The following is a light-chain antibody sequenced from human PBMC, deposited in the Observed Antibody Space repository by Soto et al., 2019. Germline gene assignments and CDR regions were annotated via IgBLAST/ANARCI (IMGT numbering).Light chain of an antibody. CDR1: SSDVGVYNY. J-gene: IGLJ1*01. CDR3: NSYTSISTYV. CDR2: DVR. Sequence: QSALAQPASVSGSPGQSITISCTGTSSDVGVYNYVSWFHQHPGKAPKLMIYDVRNRPSGISNRFSGSMSGNTASLTISGLQAEDEADYYCNSYTSISTYVFGTGTKVTVL. V-gene: IGLV2-14*01.